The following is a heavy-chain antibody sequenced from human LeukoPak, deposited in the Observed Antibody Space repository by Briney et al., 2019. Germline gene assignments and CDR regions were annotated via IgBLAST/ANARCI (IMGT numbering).Heavy chain of an antibody. D-gene: IGHD1-26*01. CDR2: VFPGDSDT. J-gene: IGHJ4*02. CDR1: EYTFSSYW. CDR3: ARHSGPIDY. V-gene: IGHV5-51*01. Sequence: GESLKISCKGLEYTFSSYWIGWVRQMPGKGLEWMGMVFPGDSDTRYSPSFQGQVTISADESINTAYLQWSSLKASDTAIYYCARHSGPIDYWGQGTLVIVSS.